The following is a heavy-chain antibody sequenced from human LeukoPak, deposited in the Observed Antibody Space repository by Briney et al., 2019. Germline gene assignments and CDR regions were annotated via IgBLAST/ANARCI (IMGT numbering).Heavy chain of an antibody. V-gene: IGHV1-8*01. Sequence: GASVKVSCKASGYTFTSYDINWVRQATGQGREWRGWMNPNSGNTDYAQKFQGRVTMTRNTSISTAYMELSSLRSEDTAVYYCARTVRRIDYYYYYYLDAWGRGTTVSVSS. CDR2: MNPNSGNT. D-gene: IGHD4-11*01. J-gene: IGHJ6*03. CDR3: ARTVRRIDYYYYYYLDA. CDR1: GYTFTSYD.